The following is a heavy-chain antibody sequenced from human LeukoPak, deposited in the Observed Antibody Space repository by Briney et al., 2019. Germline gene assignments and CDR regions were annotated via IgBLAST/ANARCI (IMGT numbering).Heavy chain of an antibody. D-gene: IGHD3-22*01. V-gene: IGHV1-24*01. J-gene: IGHJ4*02. CDR1: GYTLTELS. CDR3: ARLGYYYDSLGHYDY. CDR2: FDPEDGET. Sequence: ASVKVSCKVSGYTLTELSMHWVRQAPGKGLEWMGGFDPEDGETIYAQKFQGRVTMTRDTSTSTVYMELSSLRSDDTAVYYCARLGYYYDSLGHYDYWGQGTLVIVSS.